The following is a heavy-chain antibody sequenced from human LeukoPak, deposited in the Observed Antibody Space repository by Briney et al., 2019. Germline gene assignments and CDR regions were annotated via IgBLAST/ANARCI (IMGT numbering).Heavy chain of an antibody. CDR3: ARAAPHIDY. CDR1: GGSFSGYY. V-gene: IGHV4-34*01. J-gene: IGHJ4*02. Sequence: SETLSLTCAVYGGSFSGYYWSWIRQPPGKGLVWIGEINHSGSINYNPSLKSRVTISVDKSKNQFSLQLTSVTAADTAVYYCARAAPHIDYWGQGTLVTVSS. CDR2: INHSGSI.